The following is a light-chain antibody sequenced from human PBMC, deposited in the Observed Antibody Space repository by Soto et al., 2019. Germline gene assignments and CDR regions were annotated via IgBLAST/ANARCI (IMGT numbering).Light chain of an antibody. CDR2: EVN. J-gene: IGLJ2*01. CDR1: SDDIGGYDY. CDR3: AAWDDSLSGVV. Sequence: QSALPQTPSASGSPGQSVTISCTGSSDDIGGYDYVSWYQHHPGRTPKLIIYEVNKRPSGVPDRFSGSKSGTSASLAISGLRSEDEADYYCAAWDDSLSGVVFGGGTKVTVL. V-gene: IGLV2-8*01.